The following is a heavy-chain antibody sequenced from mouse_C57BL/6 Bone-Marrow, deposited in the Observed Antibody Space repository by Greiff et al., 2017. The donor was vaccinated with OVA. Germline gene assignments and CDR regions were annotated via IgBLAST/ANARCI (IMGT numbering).Heavy chain of an antibody. CDR3: ARWGLRRGYAMDY. D-gene: IGHD2-4*01. Sequence: QVQLQQSGAELVKPGASVKMSCKASGYTFTSYWITWVKQRPGQGLEWIGDIYPGSGSTNYNEKFKSKATLTVDTSSSTAYMQLSSLTSEDSAVYYCARWGLRRGYAMDYWGQGTSVTVSS. CDR1: GYTFTSYW. J-gene: IGHJ4*01. CDR2: IYPGSGST. V-gene: IGHV1-55*01.